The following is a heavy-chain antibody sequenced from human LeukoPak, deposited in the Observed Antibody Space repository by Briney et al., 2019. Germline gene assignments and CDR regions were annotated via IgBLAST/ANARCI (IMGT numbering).Heavy chain of an antibody. CDR3: AKNGQSGFSFDP. Sequence: SETLSLTCAVYGSSLNGHYWSWFRQTPGEGLEWIGEGSDRGGIKFNPSLKSRVSILADTSKNQFTLKLTSVTAADTAIYYCAKNGQSGFSFDPWGQGTLVTVSS. J-gene: IGHJ5*02. CDR2: GSDRGGI. V-gene: IGHV4-34*01. D-gene: IGHD2-8*01. CDR1: GSSLNGHY.